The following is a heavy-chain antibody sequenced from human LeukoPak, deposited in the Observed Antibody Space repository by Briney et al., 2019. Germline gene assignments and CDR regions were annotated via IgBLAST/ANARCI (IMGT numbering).Heavy chain of an antibody. CDR1: GGSVSSGSYY. J-gene: IGHJ4*02. Sequence: SETLSLTCTVSGGSVSSGSYYWSWIRQPPGKGLEWIGYIYYSGSTNYNPSLKSRVTISVDTSKNQFSLKLSSVTAADTAVYYCARAPGYYGSGSPYLDSWGQGALVTVSS. V-gene: IGHV4-61*01. D-gene: IGHD3-10*01. CDR2: IYYSGST. CDR3: ARAPGYYGSGSPYLDS.